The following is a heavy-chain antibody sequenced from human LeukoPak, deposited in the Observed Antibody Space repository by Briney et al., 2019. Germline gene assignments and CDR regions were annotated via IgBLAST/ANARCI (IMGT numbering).Heavy chain of an antibody. CDR3: ARESEYYYYDASGYYPGYFHH. Sequence: GGSLRLSCAASGFTFNTYAMNWVRQAPGKGLEWVSTISGDGGGTYYADSVKGRFTISRDNAENSLYLQMNSLRDEDTAVYYCARESEYYYYDASGYYPGYFHHWGQGTLVTVSS. V-gene: IGHV3-23*01. CDR1: GFTFNTYA. CDR2: ISGDGGGT. J-gene: IGHJ1*01. D-gene: IGHD3-22*01.